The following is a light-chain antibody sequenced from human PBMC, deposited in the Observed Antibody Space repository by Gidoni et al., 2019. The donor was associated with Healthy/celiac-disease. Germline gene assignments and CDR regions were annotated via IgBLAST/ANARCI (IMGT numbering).Light chain of an antibody. CDR1: QDISNY. CDR3: QQSTA. Sequence: DIQMTQSPSSLSASVGDRVTITCQASQDISNYLNWYQQKPGKAPKLLIYDASNLETGVPSRFSGSGSGTDFTFTISSLQPEDIATYYCQQSTAFGPXTKVDIK. V-gene: IGKV1-33*01. CDR2: DAS. J-gene: IGKJ3*01.